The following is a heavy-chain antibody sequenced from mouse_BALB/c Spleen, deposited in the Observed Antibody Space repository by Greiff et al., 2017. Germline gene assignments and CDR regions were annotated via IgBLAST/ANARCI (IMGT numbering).Heavy chain of an antibody. D-gene: IGHD2-14*01. V-gene: IGHV5-6-5*01. CDR2: ISSGGST. Sequence: EVKVEESGGGLVKPGGSLKLSCAASGFTFSSYAMSWVRQTPEKRLEWVASISSGGSTYYPDSVKGRFTISRDNARNILYLQMSSLRSEDTAMYYCAREVRRENFDYWGQGTTLTVSS. CDR3: AREVRRENFDY. J-gene: IGHJ2*01. CDR1: GFTFSSYA.